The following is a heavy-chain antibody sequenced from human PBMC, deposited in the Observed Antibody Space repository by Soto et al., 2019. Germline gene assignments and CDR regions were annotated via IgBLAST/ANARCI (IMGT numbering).Heavy chain of an antibody. CDR3: AKPLWFGESVFDP. D-gene: IGHD3-10*01. Sequence: EVQLSQSGGGLVQPGGSLRLSCAASGFTFSAYGMSWVRQAPGKGLEWVSTIRGSAGNTYYVDSVKGRFTISRDDSTNTVYLQMNSLRAEDTAVYYCAKPLWFGESVFDPWGQGTLVIVSP. CDR1: GFTFSAYG. J-gene: IGHJ5*02. CDR2: IRGSAGNT. V-gene: IGHV3-23*01.